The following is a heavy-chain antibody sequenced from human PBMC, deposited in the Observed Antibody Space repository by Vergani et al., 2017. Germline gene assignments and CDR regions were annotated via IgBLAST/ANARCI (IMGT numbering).Heavy chain of an antibody. CDR3: ARERLGWYFDL. V-gene: IGHV4-30-2*01. Sequence: QLQLQESGSGLVKPSQTLSLTCAVSGCSISSGGYSWSWIRQPPGKGLEWIGYIYHSGSTYYNPSLKSRVTISVDRSKNQFSLKLSSVTAADTAVYYCARERLGWYFDLWGRGTLVTVSS. CDR2: IYHSGST. D-gene: IGHD6-19*01. CDR1: GCSISSGGYS. J-gene: IGHJ2*01.